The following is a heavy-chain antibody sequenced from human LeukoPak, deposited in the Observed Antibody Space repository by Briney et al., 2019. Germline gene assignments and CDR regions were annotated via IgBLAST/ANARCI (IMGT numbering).Heavy chain of an antibody. Sequence: GGSLRLSCAASGFTFSSYGMSWVRQAPGKGLEWVSFIRDDGSNTYYADSVKGRFTISRDNSKNTLYLQMNSLRTEDTAVYYFAKCTSISLHPPCHYLDQGTLITVSA. V-gene: IGHV3-30*02. J-gene: IGHJ4*02. D-gene: IGHD6-13*01. CDR3: AKCTSISLHPPCHY. CDR1: GFTFSSYG. CDR2: IRDDGSNT.